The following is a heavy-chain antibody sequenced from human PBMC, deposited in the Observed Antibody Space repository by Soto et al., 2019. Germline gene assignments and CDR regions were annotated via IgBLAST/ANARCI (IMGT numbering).Heavy chain of an antibody. Sequence: PSETLSLTCTVSGGSIRSYYWSWIRQPPGKGLEWIGYVYYSGSTKYNPSLKSRVTISVDSSKNQFSLKLDSVTAADTAVYYCARVGTVGATVNYFDYWGQGTLVTVSS. CDR2: VYYSGST. V-gene: IGHV4-59*08. J-gene: IGHJ4*02. CDR3: ARVGTVGATVNYFDY. D-gene: IGHD1-26*01. CDR1: GGSIRSYY.